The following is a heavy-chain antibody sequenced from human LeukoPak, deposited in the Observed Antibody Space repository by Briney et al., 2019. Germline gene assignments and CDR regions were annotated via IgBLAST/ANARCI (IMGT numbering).Heavy chain of an antibody. CDR2: INHSGGT. J-gene: IGHJ2*01. CDR1: GGSFSSYY. CDR3: ARGRYYGSGSHWYFDL. V-gene: IGHV4-34*01. D-gene: IGHD3-10*01. Sequence: SETLSLTCAVYGGSFSSYYWSWIRQPPGKGLQWIGEINHSGGTNYNPSLKSRVIISIDTSKNQFSLKVTSVTAADTAVYYCARGRYYGSGSHWYFDLWGRDTLVTVSS.